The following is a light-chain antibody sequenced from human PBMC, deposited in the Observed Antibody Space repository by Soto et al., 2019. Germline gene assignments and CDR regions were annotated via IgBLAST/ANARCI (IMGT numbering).Light chain of an antibody. CDR1: QSVNID. J-gene: IGKJ4*01. V-gene: IGKV3-11*01. CDR2: DTS. Sequence: EIILTQSPATLYLSPGERATLSCRTSQSVNIDLAWYQQTPGQAPRLLIYDTSNRATGIPARFSGSGSGTDFTLTLIFLEPEESAVYYCQHRINFPITFGGGTKVEI. CDR3: QHRINFPIT.